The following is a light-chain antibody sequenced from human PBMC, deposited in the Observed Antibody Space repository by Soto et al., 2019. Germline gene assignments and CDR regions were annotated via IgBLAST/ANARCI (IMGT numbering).Light chain of an antibody. J-gene: IGKJ4*01. Sequence: EIVMTQSPATLSVSPGERATLSCRASQSVSSNLAWHQQKPGQAPRLLIYYASTRATGFPARFSGGGSGTELTLTISTLQSEDFAVYYCQQYYNWPLTFGGGTKVDIK. CDR2: YAS. CDR1: QSVSSN. CDR3: QQYYNWPLT. V-gene: IGKV3-15*01.